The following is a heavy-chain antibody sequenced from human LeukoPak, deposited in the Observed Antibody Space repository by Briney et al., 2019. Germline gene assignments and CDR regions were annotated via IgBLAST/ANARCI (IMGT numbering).Heavy chain of an antibody. Sequence: GASVKVSCKASGYTFTGYYMHWVRQAPGQGLEWMGWINPNSGGTNYAQKFQGRVTTTRDTSISTAYMELSRLRSDDTAVYYCARVKITIFGVASNFDYWGQGTLVTVSS. D-gene: IGHD3-3*01. V-gene: IGHV1-2*02. CDR2: INPNSGGT. CDR1: GYTFTGYY. J-gene: IGHJ4*02. CDR3: ARVKITIFGVASNFDY.